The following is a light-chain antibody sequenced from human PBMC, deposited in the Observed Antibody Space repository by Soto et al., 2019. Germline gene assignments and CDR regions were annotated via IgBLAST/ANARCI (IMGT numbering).Light chain of an antibody. Sequence: QSVLTQPPSASGTPGQRAAISCSGSNSNIGSNHVNWYQQLPGTAPKLLIYGNNQRPSGVPDRFSGSRSGTSASLAISGLQSEDEADYYCAAWDDSLNGHVVFGGGTKVTVL. V-gene: IGLV1-44*01. CDR2: GNN. J-gene: IGLJ2*01. CDR3: AAWDDSLNGHVV. CDR1: NSNIGSNH.